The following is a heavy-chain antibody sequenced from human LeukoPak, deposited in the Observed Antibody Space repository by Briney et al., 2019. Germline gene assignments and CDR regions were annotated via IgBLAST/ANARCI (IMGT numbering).Heavy chain of an antibody. V-gene: IGHV4-38-2*02. CDR1: GYSISSGYY. CDR2: IYHSGST. J-gene: IGHJ4*02. D-gene: IGHD3-10*01. Sequence: SETLSLTCTVSGYSISSGYYWGWIRQPPGKGLEWIGSIYHSGSTYYNPSLKSRVTISVDTSKNQFSLKLSSVTAADTAVYYCASQRRLWFGELGIKDYWGQGTLVTVSS. CDR3: ASQRRLWFGELGIKDY.